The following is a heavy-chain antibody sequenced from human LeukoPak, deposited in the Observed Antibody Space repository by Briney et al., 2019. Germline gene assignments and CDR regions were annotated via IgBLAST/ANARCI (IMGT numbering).Heavy chain of an antibody. J-gene: IGHJ5*02. CDR2: IYFSGNT. Sequence: SETLSLTCTVSGGSVSSGSYYWSWIRQPPGKGLEWIGYIYFSGNTNYNPSLKSRVTISVDTSKNQFSLKLSSVTAADAAVCYCARGTPIAARHREWFDPWGQGTLVTVSS. D-gene: IGHD6-6*01. CDR1: GGSVSSGSYY. CDR3: ARGTPIAARHREWFDP. V-gene: IGHV4-61*01.